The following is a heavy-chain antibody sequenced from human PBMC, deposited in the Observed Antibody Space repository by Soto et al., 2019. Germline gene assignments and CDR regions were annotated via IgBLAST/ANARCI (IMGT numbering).Heavy chain of an antibody. V-gene: IGHV4-59*01. CDR3: ARDLWGYCGTDCYPLDV. J-gene: IGHJ6*02. D-gene: IGHD2-21*02. Sequence: PSETLSLTCTVSGGSISGYYWSWIRRPPGKGLEWIGYIYYNGNTYVKPSFKSRVTISVDTPKNQFSLKLNSVTAADTAVYYCARDLWGYCGTDCYPLDVWGQGTTVTVSS. CDR1: GGSISGYY. CDR2: IYYNGNT.